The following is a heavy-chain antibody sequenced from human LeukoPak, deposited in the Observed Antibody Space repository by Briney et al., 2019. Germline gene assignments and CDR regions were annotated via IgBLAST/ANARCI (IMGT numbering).Heavy chain of an antibody. J-gene: IGHJ4*02. CDR2: MKQDGSEK. D-gene: IGHD5-12*01. CDR3: AREGSGYDYYFDY. CDR1: GFTFSSYW. Sequence: AGGSLRLSCAASGFTFSSYWMSWVRQAPGKGLEWVANMKQDGSEKYYVDSVKGRFTISRDNAKNSLYLQMNSLRAEDTAVYYCAREGSGYDYYFDYWGQGTLVTVSS. V-gene: IGHV3-7*01.